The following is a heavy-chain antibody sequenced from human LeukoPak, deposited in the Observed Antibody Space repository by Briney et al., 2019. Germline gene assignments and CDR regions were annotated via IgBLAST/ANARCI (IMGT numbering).Heavy chain of an antibody. Sequence: GGSLRLSCAASGFTFSSYAMHWFRKAPGKGLEWVAVISYDGSNKYYADSVKGRFTISRDNSKNTLYLQMNSLRAEDTAVYYCAGEGYSYGYDYWGQGTLVTVSS. CDR3: AGEGYSYGYDY. V-gene: IGHV3-30*04. CDR2: ISYDGSNK. CDR1: GFTFSSYA. D-gene: IGHD5-18*01. J-gene: IGHJ4*02.